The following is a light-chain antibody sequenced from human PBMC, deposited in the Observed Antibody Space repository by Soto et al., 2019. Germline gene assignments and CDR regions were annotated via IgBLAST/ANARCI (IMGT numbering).Light chain of an antibody. J-gene: IGKJ1*01. CDR2: KAS. Sequence: DIQMTQSPFTLSASVGGRVTITCRASQSISSWLDWYQQKPGKAPKLLIYKASSLESGVPSRFSGSGSGTEFTLTISSLQPDDFATYYCQQYNSYSWTFGQGTKVDIK. CDR3: QQYNSYSWT. V-gene: IGKV1-5*03. CDR1: QSISSW.